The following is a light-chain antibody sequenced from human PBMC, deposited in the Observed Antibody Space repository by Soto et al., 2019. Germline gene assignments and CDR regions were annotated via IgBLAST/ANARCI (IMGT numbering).Light chain of an antibody. CDR3: QHYITSLTT. CDR1: QSVTSNY. J-gene: IGKJ1*01. V-gene: IGKV3-20*01. Sequence: EIVLTQSPGTLSLSPGGRATLSCGASQSVTSNYLAWYQQKPGQAPRLLIYGASRRATGIPDRFIGSGSGTDFTLTISRLEPEDFAVYYCQHYITSLTTFGQGTKVDIK. CDR2: GAS.